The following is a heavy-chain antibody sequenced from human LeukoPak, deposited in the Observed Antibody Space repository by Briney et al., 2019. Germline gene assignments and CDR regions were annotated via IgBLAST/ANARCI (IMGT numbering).Heavy chain of an antibody. D-gene: IGHD6-13*01. CDR1: ALTVTKLC. J-gene: IGHJ5*02. CDR3: ARAPVRYSTSPSGFDP. CDR2: IRYDGSNK. V-gene: IGHV3-30*02. Sequence: TGGSLRLSYPPAALTVTKLCTESVRQAPGKGLEWVAFIRYDGSNKYYADSVKGRFTISRDNSKNTLYLQMNSLRAEDTAVYYYARAPVRYSTSPSGFDPWGQGTLVTVSS.